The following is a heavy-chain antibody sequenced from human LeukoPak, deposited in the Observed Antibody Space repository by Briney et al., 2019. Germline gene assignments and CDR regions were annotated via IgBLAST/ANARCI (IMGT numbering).Heavy chain of an antibody. CDR1: GYTFTGCY. CDR2: INPNSGGT. J-gene: IGHJ5*02. CDR3: ARAALTVFSLDP. D-gene: IGHD4-11*01. V-gene: IGHV1-2*02. Sequence: ASVKVSCKASGYTFTGCYMHWVRQAPGQGLEWMGWINPNSGGTNHAQKFQGRVTMTRDTSISTAYMELSRLRSDDTAVYYCARAALTVFSLDPWGQGTLVTVSS.